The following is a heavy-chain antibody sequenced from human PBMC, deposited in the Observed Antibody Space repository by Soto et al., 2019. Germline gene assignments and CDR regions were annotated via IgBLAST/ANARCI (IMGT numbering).Heavy chain of an antibody. CDR2: IRSKANSYAT. V-gene: IGHV3-73*01. Sequence: GGSLRLSCAASGFTFSGSAMHWVRQASGKGLEWVGRIRSKANSYATAYAASVKGRFTISRDDSKNTAYLQMNSLKTEDTAVYYCTTYYGSRRSWFDPWGQGTLVTVSS. CDR3: TTYYGSRRSWFDP. D-gene: IGHD3-10*01. J-gene: IGHJ5*02. CDR1: GFTFSGSA.